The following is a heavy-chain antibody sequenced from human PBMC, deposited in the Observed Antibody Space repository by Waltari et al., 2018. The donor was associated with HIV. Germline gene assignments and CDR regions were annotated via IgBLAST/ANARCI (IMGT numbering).Heavy chain of an antibody. J-gene: IGHJ4*02. CDR1: GFIFSDHD. Sequence: QVHLVESGGGVVQPGRSLRLPCAASGFIFSDHDMHWVRQAPGKGVEWVAIISYDGSKKQYVDAVKGRFTIARDNYKNTLYLQMNSLRTEDTAVYYCARDSYASGSYGLIDFWGQGTLVTVSS. V-gene: IGHV3-30*03. D-gene: IGHD3-10*01. CDR3: ARDSYASGSYGLIDF. CDR2: ISYDGSKK.